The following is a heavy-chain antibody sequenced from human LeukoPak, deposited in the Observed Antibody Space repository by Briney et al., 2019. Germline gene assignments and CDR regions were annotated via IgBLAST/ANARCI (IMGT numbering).Heavy chain of an antibody. CDR3: ARDPGYRQLVGQPYYFDY. Sequence: SGTLSLTCAVYGGSFNGFYWSWIRQTPGKGLEWIGEINRSGTTNYKPSLKSRVTISVDTSKSQVSLMLKSVTAADTAVYYCARDPGYRQLVGQPYYFDYWGQGTLVTVSS. V-gene: IGHV4-34*01. D-gene: IGHD6-13*01. CDR2: INRSGTT. CDR1: GGSFNGFY. J-gene: IGHJ4*02.